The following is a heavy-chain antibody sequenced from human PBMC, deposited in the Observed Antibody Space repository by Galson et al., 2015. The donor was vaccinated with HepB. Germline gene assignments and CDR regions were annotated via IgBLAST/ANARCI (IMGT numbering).Heavy chain of an antibody. CDR3: ARVPYSGYGPFRY. CDR2: IYPDDSET. CDR1: GSSFTSYW. V-gene: IGHV5-51*01. Sequence: QSGAEVKKPGESLRISCKGSGSSFTSYWISWVRQMPGKGLEWMGIIYPDDSETKYSPSFQGHVTISADKSINTAYLQWSSLKASDTAMYYCARVPYSGYGPFRYWGQGTLVTVSS. D-gene: IGHD5-12*01. J-gene: IGHJ4*02.